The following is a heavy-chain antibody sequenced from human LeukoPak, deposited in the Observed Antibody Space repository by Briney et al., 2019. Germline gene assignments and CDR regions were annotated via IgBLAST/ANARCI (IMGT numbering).Heavy chain of an antibody. V-gene: IGHV1-24*01. CDR3: ATHLWFGDAFDI. D-gene: IGHD3-10*01. CDR2: FDPEDGET. J-gene: IGHJ3*02. CDR1: GYTLPQLF. Sequence: GASVKVSCKLSGYTLPQLFMHWVRPAPGKELAWVGGFDPEDGETIYAQKFQGRVTMTEDTSTDTAYMELSSLRSEDTAVYYWATHLWFGDAFDIWGQGTMVTVSS.